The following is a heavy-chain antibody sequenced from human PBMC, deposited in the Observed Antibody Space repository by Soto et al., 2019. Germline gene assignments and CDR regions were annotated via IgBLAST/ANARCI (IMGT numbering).Heavy chain of an antibody. J-gene: IGHJ4*02. D-gene: IGHD3-22*01. Sequence: GESLKISCKVSGYIFTSYWINWVRQMPGKGLEWMGIIYPGDSDTRHNPSFQGQITISADKSINTAYLQWSSLKASDSAVYYCARRGDSSGFIDSWGQGTLVTVSS. CDR2: IYPGDSDT. V-gene: IGHV5-51*01. CDR1: GYIFTSYW. CDR3: ARRGDSSGFIDS.